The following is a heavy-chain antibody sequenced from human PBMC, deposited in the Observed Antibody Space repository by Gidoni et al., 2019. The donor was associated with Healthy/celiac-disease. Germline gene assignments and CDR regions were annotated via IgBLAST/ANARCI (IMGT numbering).Heavy chain of an antibody. J-gene: IGHJ4*02. CDR3: AKEVDLRGRVDYFDY. V-gene: IGHV3-23*04. Sequence: EVQLVESGGGLVQPGGSLRLSCAASGFPFSRYAMSWVSQAPGKGLEGFSAISGSGCSTDYADSVKGRFTISRDNSKNTLYLQMNSLRAEDTAVYYCAKEVDLRGRVDYFDYCGQGTLVTVSS. D-gene: IGHD4-17*01. CDR2: ISGSGCST. CDR1: GFPFSRYA.